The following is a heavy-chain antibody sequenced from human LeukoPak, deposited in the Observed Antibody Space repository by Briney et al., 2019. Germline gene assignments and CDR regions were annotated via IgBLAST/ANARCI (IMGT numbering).Heavy chain of an antibody. CDR2: ISSSSSYI. Sequence: GGSLRLSCAASGFTFSSYSMNWVRQAPGKGLEWVSSISSSSSYIYYADSVRGRFTISRDNAKNSLYLRMNSLRAEDTAVYYCARDLYLGIAPYWGQGTLVTVSS. V-gene: IGHV3-21*01. CDR1: GFTFSSYS. J-gene: IGHJ4*02. D-gene: IGHD6-13*01. CDR3: ARDLYLGIAPY.